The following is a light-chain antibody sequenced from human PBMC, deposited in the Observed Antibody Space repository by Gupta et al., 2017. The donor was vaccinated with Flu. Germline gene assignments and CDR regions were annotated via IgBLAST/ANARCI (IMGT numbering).Light chain of an antibody. CDR1: HGVNNNV. CDR2: GAS. J-gene: IGKJ2*01. CDR3: QRYGVSVYT. V-gene: IGKV3-20*01. Sequence: GTLSLSPGARAPLSCMASHGVNNNVLTWPQQKPGQAPRLLIYGASGRSAGIPDRFSGSASGADFRLTIRMLDPEDFAVYCFQRYGVSVYTFGQGTKLEIK.